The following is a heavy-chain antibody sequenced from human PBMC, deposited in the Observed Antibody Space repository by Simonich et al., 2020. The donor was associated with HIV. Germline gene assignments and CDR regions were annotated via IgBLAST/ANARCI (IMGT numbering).Heavy chain of an antibody. CDR2: INHSGTT. D-gene: IGHD3-22*01. CDR1: GGSFSDYY. Sequence: QVQLQQWGAGLLKPSETLSLSCAVYGGSFSDYYWCWIRQSPGKGLEWIGEINHSGTTNYNPSLRSRVTISVDTSKNQFSLKLSSVTVADTAVYYCARNGFYYDSSGYCLFDYWGQGTLVTVSS. CDR3: ARNGFYYDSSGYCLFDY. J-gene: IGHJ4*02. V-gene: IGHV4-34*01.